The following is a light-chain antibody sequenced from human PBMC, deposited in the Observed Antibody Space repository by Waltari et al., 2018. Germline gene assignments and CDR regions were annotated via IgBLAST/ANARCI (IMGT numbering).Light chain of an antibody. Sequence: EIGLTPSPGNLSLSPGERATLSCRVSWSVTSNSLTWYQQKLGQAPRLLISGTSSRATSIPERFGGSGAGTVFTITSSLLDPEYCVDYYCQQDGCEIDTFGEGTKVEI. CDR1: WSVTSNS. J-gene: IGKJ4*01. CDR3: QQDGCEIDT. CDR2: GTS. V-gene: IGKV3-20*01.